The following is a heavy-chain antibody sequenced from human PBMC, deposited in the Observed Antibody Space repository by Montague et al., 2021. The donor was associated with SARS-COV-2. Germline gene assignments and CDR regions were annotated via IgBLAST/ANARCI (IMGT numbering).Heavy chain of an antibody. CDR2: INHSGST. Sequence: SETLSLTCAVYGGSFSGYYWSWIRQPPGKGLEWIGEINHSGSTNYHPSLKSRVTISVDTSKNQFSLKLSSVTAADTAVYYCARGYQLRFLEWSSRQSTFDYWGQGTLVTVSS. CDR1: GGSFSGYY. V-gene: IGHV4-34*01. D-gene: IGHD3-3*01. CDR3: ARGYQLRFLEWSSRQSTFDY. J-gene: IGHJ4*02.